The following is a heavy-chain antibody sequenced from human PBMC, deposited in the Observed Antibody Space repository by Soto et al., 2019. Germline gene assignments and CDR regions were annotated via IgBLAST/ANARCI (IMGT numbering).Heavy chain of an antibody. CDR3: ARDGSYSSSSGYFDY. CDR2: IIAYNGNT. J-gene: IGHJ4*02. CDR1: GYTXTSYG. D-gene: IGHD6-6*01. Sequence: SXKVSFKASGYTXTSYGIRLVRQAPGQGLEWMGWIIAYNGNTNYAQKLQGRVTMTTDTSTSTAYMELRSLRSYYTAVYYCARDGSYSSSSGYFDYWGQGTLGTVSS. V-gene: IGHV1-18*01.